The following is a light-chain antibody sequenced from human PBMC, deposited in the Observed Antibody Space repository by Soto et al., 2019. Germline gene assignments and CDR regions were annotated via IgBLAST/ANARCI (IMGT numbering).Light chain of an antibody. Sequence: QSVLTQPPSASGSPGQSVTISCTGTSSDVGGYNYVSWYQQHPGKAPKLMIYEVSNRPSGVSNRFSGSKSGNTASLTISGLQAEDEAEYYCSSYTRSTTLNVLFGGGTKVTVL. V-gene: IGLV2-14*01. CDR3: SSYTRSTTLNVL. J-gene: IGLJ2*01. CDR2: EVS. CDR1: SSDVGGYNY.